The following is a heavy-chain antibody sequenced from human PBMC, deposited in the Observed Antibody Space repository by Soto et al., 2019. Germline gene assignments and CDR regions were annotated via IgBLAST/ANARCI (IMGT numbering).Heavy chain of an antibody. D-gene: IGHD2-2*01. CDR2: IIPISGTA. V-gene: IGHV1-69*01. J-gene: IGHJ6*02. CDR1: GGTFSSYA. Sequence: QVQLVQSGAEVKKPGSSVKVSCKASGGTFSSYAISWVRQAPGQGLEWMGGIIPISGTANYAQKFQGRVTITADESTSTAYMELSGLRSEDTAVYYCASSQGSSTSLEIYYYYYYGMDVWGQGTTVTVSS. CDR3: ASSQGSSTSLEIYYYYYYGMDV.